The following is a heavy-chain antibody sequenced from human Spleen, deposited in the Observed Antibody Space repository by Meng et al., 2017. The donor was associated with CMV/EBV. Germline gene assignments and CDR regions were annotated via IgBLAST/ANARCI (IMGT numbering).Heavy chain of an antibody. V-gene: IGHV3-48*03. CDR3: ASDSSGYSSPFDY. CDR1: GFTFDDYG. D-gene: IGHD3-22*01. Sequence: GESLKISCAASGFTFDDYGMNWVRQAPGKGLEWVSYISSSGSTIYYADSVKGRFTISRDNAKNSLYLQMNSLRAEDTAVYYCASDSSGYSSPFDYWGQGTLVTVSS. CDR2: ISSSGSTI. J-gene: IGHJ4*02.